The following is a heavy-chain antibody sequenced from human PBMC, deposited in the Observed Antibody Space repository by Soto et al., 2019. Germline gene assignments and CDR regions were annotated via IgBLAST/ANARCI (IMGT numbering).Heavy chain of an antibody. CDR3: ARDPSSVDTAIGPAYYFDY. CDR2: IYYSGST. V-gene: IGHV4-31*03. J-gene: IGHJ4*02. D-gene: IGHD5-18*01. CDR1: GGSISSGGYY. Sequence: QVQLQESGPGLVKPSQTLSLTCTVSGGSISSGGYYWSWIRQHPGKGLEWIGYIYYSGSTYYNPSLKSRVTISVDTSKNQFSLKLSSVTAADTTVYYCARDPSSVDTAIGPAYYFDYWGQGTLVTVSS.